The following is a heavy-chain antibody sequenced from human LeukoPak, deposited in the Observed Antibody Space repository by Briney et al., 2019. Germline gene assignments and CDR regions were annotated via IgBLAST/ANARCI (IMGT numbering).Heavy chain of an antibody. V-gene: IGHV4-59*01. CDR2: MCNSGST. D-gene: IGHD3-10*01. J-gene: IGHJ4*02. Sequence: SETLSLTCTVSHGSISSYSWSWIRQTPEKGLEWIGYMCNSGSTNYNPSLKSRVTISVDTAKNQFSLKLRSVTAADTAVYYCASGGVMVRESGTNPYYFDYWGQGTLVTVSS. CDR3: ASGGVMVRESGTNPYYFDY. CDR1: HGSISSYS.